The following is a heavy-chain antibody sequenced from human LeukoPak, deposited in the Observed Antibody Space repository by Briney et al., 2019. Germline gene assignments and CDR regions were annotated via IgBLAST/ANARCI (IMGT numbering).Heavy chain of an antibody. D-gene: IGHD3-9*01. Sequence: GGSLRLSCAASGFTFSNYAMSWVRRAPGRGLEWVSAITGGGSGIYYADSMKSRFTISRDNSKNTLYLQINSLRAEDTAVYYCAKWGDYDVLTGYYVSDYWGQGTLVTVSS. CDR2: ITGGGSGI. CDR1: GFTFSNYA. CDR3: AKWGDYDVLTGYYVSDY. V-gene: IGHV3-23*01. J-gene: IGHJ4*02.